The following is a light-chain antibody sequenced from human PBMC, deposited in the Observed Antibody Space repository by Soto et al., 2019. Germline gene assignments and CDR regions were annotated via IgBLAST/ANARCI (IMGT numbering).Light chain of an antibody. CDR3: QQRSTLVT. V-gene: IGKV3-11*01. Sequence: EIVLTQSPATLSLSPGERATLSCRASQSVSTYLAWYQHKPGQAPRLLIYDASNRATVIPARFSGSGSGTDFTLTISSLEPEDFAVYYCQQRSTLVTFGQGTRLEIK. CDR1: QSVSTY. J-gene: IGKJ5*01. CDR2: DAS.